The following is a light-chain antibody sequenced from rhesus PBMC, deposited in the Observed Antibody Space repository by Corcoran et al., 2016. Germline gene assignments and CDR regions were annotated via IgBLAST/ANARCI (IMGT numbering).Light chain of an antibody. V-gene: IGKV1-22*01. CDR3: QQYSSRPWT. CDR1: QGISRC. CDR2: KAS. Sequence: DIQMTQSPSSLSASVGATVTIPCRASQGISRCLAWSQQKPGKAPKLLIYKASSLQSGFPSRFSGSGSGTDFTLTISSLQSEDVATYYCQQYSSRPWTFGQGTKVEIK. J-gene: IGKJ1*01.